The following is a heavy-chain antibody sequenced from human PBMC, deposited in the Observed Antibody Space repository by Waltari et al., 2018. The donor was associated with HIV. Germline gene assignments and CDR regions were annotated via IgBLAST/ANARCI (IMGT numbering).Heavy chain of an antibody. J-gene: IGHJ4*02. CDR2: INHSGST. D-gene: IGHD3-10*01. CDR3: ARGRSYYYGSGSLLGFDY. Sequence: AGLLKSSEILSLTCAVYGGSFSGYYWTWIRQPPGKGLEWIGEINHSGSTHYNPSLKSRVTISVDTSKNQFSLKLRSVTAADTAMYYCARGRSYYYGSGSLLGFDYWGQGTLVTVSS. V-gene: IGHV4-34*01. CDR1: GGSFSGYY.